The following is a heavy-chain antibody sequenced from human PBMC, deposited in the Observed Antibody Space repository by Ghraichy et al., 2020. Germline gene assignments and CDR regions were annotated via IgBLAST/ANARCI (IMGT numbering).Heavy chain of an antibody. Sequence: GGSLRLSCAASGFTLNNYGMSWVRQPPGKGLEWVAHIKPDGSEEFYVDSVKGRFTTSRENAHNSLSLQMNSLRADDSAVYYCARSTFSSADYWGQGTLVTVSS. D-gene: IGHD6-6*01. CDR3: ARSTFSSADY. V-gene: IGHV3-7*01. CDR1: GFTLNNYG. J-gene: IGHJ4*02. CDR2: IKPDGSEE.